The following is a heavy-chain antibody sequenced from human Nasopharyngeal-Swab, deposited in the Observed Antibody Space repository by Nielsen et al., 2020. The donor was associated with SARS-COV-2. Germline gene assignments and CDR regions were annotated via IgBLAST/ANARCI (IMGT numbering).Heavy chain of an antibody. Sequence: WVRQAPGQGLEWMGWISAYNGNTNYAQKFQGRVTMTRDTSTSTVYMELSSLRSEDTAVYYCAREEGRGYSGYDPEYYYMDVWGKGTTVTVSS. CDR3: AREEGRGYSGYDPEYYYMDV. J-gene: IGHJ6*03. D-gene: IGHD5-12*01. V-gene: IGHV1-18*01. CDR2: ISAYNGNT.